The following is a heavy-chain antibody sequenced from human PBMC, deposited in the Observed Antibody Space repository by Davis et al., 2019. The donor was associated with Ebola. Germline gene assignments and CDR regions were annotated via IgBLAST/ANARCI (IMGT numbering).Heavy chain of an antibody. J-gene: IGHJ6*04. D-gene: IGHD4-17*01. CDR3: ARDQAEVIDYGEIYYYYYGMDV. V-gene: IGHV3-30-3*01. Sequence: GESLKISCAASGFTFSSYAMHWVRQAPGKGLEWVAVISYDGSNKYYADSVKGRFTTSRDNSKNTLYLQMNSLRAEDTAVYYCARDQAEVIDYGEIYYYYYGMDVWGKGTTVTVSS. CDR1: GFTFSSYA. CDR2: ISYDGSNK.